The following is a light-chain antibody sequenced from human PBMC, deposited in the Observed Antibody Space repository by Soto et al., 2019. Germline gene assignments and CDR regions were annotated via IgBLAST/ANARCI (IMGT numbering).Light chain of an antibody. V-gene: IGLV2-14*01. CDR2: EVS. CDR3: TSYTSYSTVL. CDR1: SSDVGGYNY. J-gene: IGLJ3*02. Sequence: QSVLTQPASVSGSPGQSITISCSGTSSDVGGYNYVSWYQQHPGKAPKLMIYEVSNRSSGVSNRSSGSKSGNTASLTISGLQAEDEADYYCTSYTSYSTVLFGGGTKLTVL.